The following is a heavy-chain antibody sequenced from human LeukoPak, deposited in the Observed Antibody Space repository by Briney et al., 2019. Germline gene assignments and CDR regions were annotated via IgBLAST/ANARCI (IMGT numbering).Heavy chain of an antibody. J-gene: IGHJ3*02. V-gene: IGHV3-74*01. CDR2: TNRDGSGI. CDR1: GFTLSSYW. Sequence: PGGSLRLSCAVYGFTLSSYWMHWVRQLPGKGLVWVSRTNRDGSGISYAGSVKGRFTISRDNAKNTLYLQMNSLRAEETAVYYCARGNAHAFDIWGLGTTGTVSS. CDR3: ARGNAHAFDI.